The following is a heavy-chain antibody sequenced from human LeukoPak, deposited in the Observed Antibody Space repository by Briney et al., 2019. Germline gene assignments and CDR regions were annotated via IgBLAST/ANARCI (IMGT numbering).Heavy chain of an antibody. J-gene: IGHJ6*03. V-gene: IGHV4-34*01. CDR2: INHSGST. CDR1: GASFSGYY. D-gene: IGHD4-17*01. CDR3: ARLTVTGGLYYYYYMDV. Sequence: SETLSLTCAVYGASFSGYYWSWIRQPPGKGLEWIGEINHSGSTNYNPSLKSRVTISVDTSKNQFSLKLSSVTAADTAVYYCARLTVTGGLYYYYYMDVWGKGTTVTVSS.